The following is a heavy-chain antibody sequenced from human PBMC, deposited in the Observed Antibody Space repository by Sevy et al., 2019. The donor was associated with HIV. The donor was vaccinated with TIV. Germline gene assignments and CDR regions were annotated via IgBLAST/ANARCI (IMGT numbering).Heavy chain of an antibody. V-gene: IGHV1-46*01. CDR1: GYTFTSYY. CDR3: ASTRGVYSYGYVY. CDR2: IDPSGGST. D-gene: IGHD5-18*01. Sequence: ASVKVSCKASGYTFTSYYMHWVRQAPGQGLEWMGIIDPSGGSTSYAQKFQGRVTMTRDTSTGTVYMELSSLRSGDRAGYYCASTRGVYSYGYVYWGQGTLVTVSS. J-gene: IGHJ4*02.